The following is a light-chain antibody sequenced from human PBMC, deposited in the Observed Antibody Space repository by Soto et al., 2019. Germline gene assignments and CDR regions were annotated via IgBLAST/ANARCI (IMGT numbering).Light chain of an antibody. CDR3: QQYDNLPH. CDR2: DAS. J-gene: IGKJ3*01. Sequence: DIQMTQSPSSLSASVGDRVTITCQASQAISNYLNWYQQKPGKAPKLLIYDASNLETGVPSRFSGSGSGTDFTFTISSLQPEDIATYYCQQYDNLPHFGPGTKVDIK. CDR1: QAISNY. V-gene: IGKV1-33*01.